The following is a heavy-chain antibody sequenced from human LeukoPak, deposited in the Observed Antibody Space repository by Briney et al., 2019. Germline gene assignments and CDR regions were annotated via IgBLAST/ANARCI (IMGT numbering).Heavy chain of an antibody. CDR3: AGEAPDCTGNSCFGGLQLDY. D-gene: IGHD2-8*02. CDR1: GDSITSGRFY. V-gene: IGHV4-61*02. CDR2: VCTTGST. J-gene: IGHJ4*02. Sequence: SETLSLTCTISGDSITSGRFYWGWIRQPAGMGLEWVGRVCTTGSTDYNPSLKSRVTISLDTSKNPFSLKVTSVTAADTAIYYCAGEAPDCTGNSCFGGLQLDYWGQGILVTVSS.